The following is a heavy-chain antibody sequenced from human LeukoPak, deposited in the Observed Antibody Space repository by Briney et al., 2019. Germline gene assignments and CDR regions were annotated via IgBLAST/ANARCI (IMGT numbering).Heavy chain of an antibody. CDR1: GFTFSSYW. D-gene: IGHD6-19*01. J-gene: IGHJ4*02. V-gene: IGHV3-21*01. CDR3: ARGIWDSSGWDVDY. Sequence: PGGSLRLSCAASGFTFSSYWMSWVRQAPGKGLEWVSSISSSSSSYIYYADSVKGRFTISRDNAKNSLYLQMNSLRAEDTAVYYCARGIWDSSGWDVDYWGQGTLVTVSS. CDR2: ISSSSSSYI.